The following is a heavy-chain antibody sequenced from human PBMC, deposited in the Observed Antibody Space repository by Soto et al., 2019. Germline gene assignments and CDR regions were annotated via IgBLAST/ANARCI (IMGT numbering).Heavy chain of an antibody. Sequence: GGSLRLSCTASGFSLSSHAVSWVRQAPGKGLEWLTYISSGGGTIHYADSVKGRFTVSRDNGDNSLYLQMDSLRDEDMAVYYCAIDGYCVTSTSSFLPEVWGQGTTVIVSS. CDR2: ISSGGGTI. CDR1: GFSLSSHA. J-gene: IGHJ6*01. V-gene: IGHV3-48*02. D-gene: IGHD2-2*03. CDR3: AIDGYCVTSTSSFLPEV.